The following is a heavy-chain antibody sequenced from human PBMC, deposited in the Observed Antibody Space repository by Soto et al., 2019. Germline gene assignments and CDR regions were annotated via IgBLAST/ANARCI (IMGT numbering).Heavy chain of an antibody. CDR1: GYTFTSYA. V-gene: IGHV1-3*01. Sequence: ASVKVSCKASGYTFTSYAMHWVRQAPGQRLEWMGWINAGNGNTKYSQKFQGRVTITRDTSASTAYMELSSLRSEDTAVYYCALDYDILTGPFDYWGQGTLLTVSS. CDR2: INAGNGNT. J-gene: IGHJ4*02. CDR3: ALDYDILTGPFDY. D-gene: IGHD3-9*01.